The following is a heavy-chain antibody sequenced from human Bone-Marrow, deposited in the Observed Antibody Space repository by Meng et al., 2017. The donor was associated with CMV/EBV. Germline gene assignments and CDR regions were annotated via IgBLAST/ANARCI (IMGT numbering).Heavy chain of an antibody. CDR3: ARDRLGRGEYSSSS. CDR2: IIPIFGTA. J-gene: IGHJ5*02. CDR1: GYTFSSYA. Sequence: KATGYTFSSYAISWMRQAPGQGLEWMGGIIPIFGTANYAQKFQGRVTITTDESTSTAYMELSSLRSEDTAVYYCARDRLGRGEYSSSSWGQGTLVTVSS. V-gene: IGHV1-69*05. D-gene: IGHD6-6*01.